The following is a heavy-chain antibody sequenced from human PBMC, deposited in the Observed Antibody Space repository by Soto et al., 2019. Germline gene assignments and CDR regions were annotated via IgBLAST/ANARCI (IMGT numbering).Heavy chain of an antibody. V-gene: IGHV1-8*01. Sequence: QVQLVQSGAEVKKPGASVKVSCTFTTYDINWVRRAAGQGLEWMAWMNPNSGDTRYTQKLQGRVTMTRDTSKFTAYMELTNLRSDDTAVYYCARGPGSSDWRFSYYYMDVWDQGTTVTVSS. J-gene: IGHJ6*02. CDR1: FTTYD. CDR2: MNPNSGDT. D-gene: IGHD6-19*01. CDR3: ARGPGSSDWRFSYYYMDV.